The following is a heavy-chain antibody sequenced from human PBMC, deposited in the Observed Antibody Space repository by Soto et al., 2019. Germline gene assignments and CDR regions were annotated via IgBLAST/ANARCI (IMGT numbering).Heavy chain of an antibody. V-gene: IGHV1-24*01. D-gene: IGHD6-19*01. CDR2: FDPEDGET. Sequence: ASVKVSCKVSGYTLTELSMHWVRQAPGKGLEWMGGFDPEDGETIYAQKFQGRVTMTEDTSTDTAYMELSSLRSEDTAVYYCATDTQIASSGWYQIDPWGQGTLVTVSS. J-gene: IGHJ5*02. CDR3: ATDTQIASSGWYQIDP. CDR1: GYTLTELS.